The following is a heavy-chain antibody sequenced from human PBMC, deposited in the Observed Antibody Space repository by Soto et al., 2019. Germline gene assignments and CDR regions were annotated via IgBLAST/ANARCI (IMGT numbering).Heavy chain of an antibody. CDR3: ARDMVGYDYIWGSYPGFDY. CDR2: ISSSSSTI. D-gene: IGHD3-16*02. CDR1: GFTFSSYS. J-gene: IGHJ4*02. Sequence: EVQLVESGGGLVQPGGSLRLSCAASGFTFSSYSMNWVRQAPGKGLEWVSYISSSSSTIYYADSVKGRFTISRDNAKNSLYLHMNSLRAEDTAVYYCARDMVGYDYIWGSYPGFDYWGQGTLVTVSS. V-gene: IGHV3-48*01.